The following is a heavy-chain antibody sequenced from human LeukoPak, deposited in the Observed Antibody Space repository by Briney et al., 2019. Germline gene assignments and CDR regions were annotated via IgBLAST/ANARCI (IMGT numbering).Heavy chain of an antibody. V-gene: IGHV1-46*01. D-gene: IGHD6-19*01. J-gene: IGHJ4*02. Sequence: ASVKVPCKAFGYTFTSNYMHWVRQAPGQGPEWMGVISPSGGSTTYAQKFQGRVTLTRDMSTSTDYLELSSLRSDDTAVYYCARGRIAVAGTVDYWGQGTLVTVSS. CDR2: ISPSGGST. CDR1: GYTFTSNY. CDR3: ARGRIAVAGTVDY.